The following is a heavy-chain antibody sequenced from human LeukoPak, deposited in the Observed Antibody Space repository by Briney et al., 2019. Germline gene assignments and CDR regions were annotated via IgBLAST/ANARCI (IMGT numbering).Heavy chain of an antibody. Sequence: GGSLRLSCAASGFTFSSYWMSWVRQAPGKGLEWVANIKQDGSEKYYVDSVKGRFTISRDNAKNSLYLQMNSLRAEDTAVYYYTTVFSENYYYYYVDVWGKGTTVTISS. CDR3: TTVFSENYYYYYVDV. J-gene: IGHJ6*03. D-gene: IGHD1-26*01. CDR1: GFTFSSYW. V-gene: IGHV3-7*01. CDR2: IKQDGSEK.